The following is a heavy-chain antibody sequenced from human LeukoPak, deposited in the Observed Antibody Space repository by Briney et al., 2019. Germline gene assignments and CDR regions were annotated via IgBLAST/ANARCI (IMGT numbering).Heavy chain of an antibody. CDR2: ISGSGGST. CDR3: AKAYDSSGYYVPFDY. CDR1: GGSVSSGSYY. V-gene: IGHV3-23*01. Sequence: ETLSLTCTVSGGSVSSGSYYWSWIRQPPGKGLEWVSAISGSGGSTYYADSVKGRFTISRDNSKNTLYLQMNSLRAEDTAVYYCAKAYDSSGYYVPFDYWGQGTLVTVSS. D-gene: IGHD3-22*01. J-gene: IGHJ4*02.